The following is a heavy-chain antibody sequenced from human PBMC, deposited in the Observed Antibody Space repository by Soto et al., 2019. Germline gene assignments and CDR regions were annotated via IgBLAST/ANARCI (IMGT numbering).Heavy chain of an antibody. V-gene: IGHV5-10-1*01. CDR3: ARTYCGGDCYSAKVVDYYYYYGMDV. J-gene: IGHJ6*02. D-gene: IGHD2-21*02. CDR2: IDPSDSYT. CDR1: GYSFTSYW. Sequence: GESLKISCKGSGYSFTSYWISWVRQMPGKGLEWMGRIDPSDSYTNYSPSFQGHVTISADKSISTAYLQWSSLKASDTAMYYCARTYCGGDCYSAKVVDYYYYYGMDVWGQGTTVTVSS.